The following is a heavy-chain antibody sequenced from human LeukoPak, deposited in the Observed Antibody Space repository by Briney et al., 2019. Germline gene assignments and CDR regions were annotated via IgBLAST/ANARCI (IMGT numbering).Heavy chain of an antibody. CDR1: GFTFSNYA. CDR3: AKLSQGSYDFWSGYYALMDV. D-gene: IGHD3-3*01. V-gene: IGHV3-30-3*02. CDR2: ISYDGSNK. J-gene: IGHJ6*02. Sequence: GRSLRLSCAASGFTFSNYAMHWVRQAPGKGLEWVAVISYDGSNKYYADSVKGRFTISRDNSKSTLYLQMNSLRAEDAAVYYCAKLSQGSYDFWSGYYALMDVWGQGTTVTVSS.